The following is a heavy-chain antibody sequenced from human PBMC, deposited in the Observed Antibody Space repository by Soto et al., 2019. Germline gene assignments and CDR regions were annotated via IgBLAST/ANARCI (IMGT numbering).Heavy chain of an antibody. Sequence: GESLKISCKGSGYSFTSYWIGWVRQMPGKGLEWMGIIYPGDSDTRYSPSFQGQVTISADKSISTAYLQWSSLKASDTAMYYCAGFFRVYSDLTILTHPAIDIWGQGTMVTVSS. CDR2: IYPGDSDT. D-gene: IGHD2-8*01. CDR3: AGFFRVYSDLTILTHPAIDI. J-gene: IGHJ3*02. CDR1: GYSFTSYW. V-gene: IGHV5-51*01.